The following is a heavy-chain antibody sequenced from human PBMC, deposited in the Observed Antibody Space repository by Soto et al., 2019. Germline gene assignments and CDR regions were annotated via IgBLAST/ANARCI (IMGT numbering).Heavy chain of an antibody. CDR2: TFTGGST. V-gene: IGHV3-53*02. D-gene: IGHD1-26*01. CDR3: AKKPPSSIQGWAFGMDV. J-gene: IGHJ6*02. Sequence: EVQLVETGGGLIQPGGSLRLSCLASGFTVTSNYMIWVRQPPGKGLEWVSTTFTGGSTHYSDSVKGRFSVSRDNSKNTVYLQMNNLRVEDTAIYYCAKKPPSSIQGWAFGMDVWGQVTTVSVSS. CDR1: GFTVTSNY.